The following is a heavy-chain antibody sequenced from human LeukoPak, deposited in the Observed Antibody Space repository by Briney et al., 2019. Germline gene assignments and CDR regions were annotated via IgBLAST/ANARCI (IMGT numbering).Heavy chain of an antibody. CDR3: ARDGDQMYEVYDY. V-gene: IGHV1-69*04. D-gene: IGHD1-14*01. CDR2: IIPILGIA. CDR1: GGTFSSYA. J-gene: IGHJ4*02. Sequence: SVKVSCKASGGTFSSYAISWVRQAPGQGLEWMGRIIPILGIANYAQKFQGRVTITADKSTSTAYMELSSLRSEDTAVYYCARDGDQMYEVYDYWGQGTLVTVSS.